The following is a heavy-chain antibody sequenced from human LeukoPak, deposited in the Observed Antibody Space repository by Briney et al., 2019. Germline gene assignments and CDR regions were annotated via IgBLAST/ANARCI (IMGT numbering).Heavy chain of an antibody. CDR1: GGSISSYY. V-gene: IGHV4-59*01. J-gene: IGHJ4*02. CDR2: IYYSGST. CDR3: ARSHQGDFDY. Sequence: PSETLSLTCTVSGGSISSYYWSWIRQPPGKRLEWIGYIYYSGSTNYNPSLKSRVTISVDTSKSQFSLKLSSVTAADTAVYYCARSHQGDFDYWGQGTLVTVSS.